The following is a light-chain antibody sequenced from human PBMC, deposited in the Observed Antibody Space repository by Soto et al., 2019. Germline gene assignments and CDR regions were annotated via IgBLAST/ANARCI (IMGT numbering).Light chain of an antibody. V-gene: IGLV2-14*01. J-gene: IGLJ3*02. CDR2: DV. CDR1: TRDVGGYNY. CDR3: NSYTNSGTVV. Sequence: QSALTQPASVSGWPGQSITIYCTGSTRDVGGYNYVSWSHLSPGKARKLLIYDVDRASWVSNRFSGSKSSNTASLTISALQAEDEADYYCNSYTNSGTVVCGGGTQVAVL.